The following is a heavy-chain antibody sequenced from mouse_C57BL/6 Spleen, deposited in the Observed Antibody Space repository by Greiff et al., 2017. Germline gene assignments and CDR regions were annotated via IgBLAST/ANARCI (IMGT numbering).Heavy chain of an antibody. CDR2: IYPGDGDT. CDR3: ARLGVGRYAMDY. J-gene: IGHJ4*01. Sequence: QVQLQQSGPELVKPGASVKISCKASGYAFSSSWMNWVKQRPGKGLEWIGRIYPGDGDTNYNGKFKGKATLTADKSSSTAYMQLSSLTSEDTAIYYCARLGVGRYAMDYWGQGTSVTVSS. CDR1: GYAFSSSW. D-gene: IGHD4-1*01. V-gene: IGHV1-82*01.